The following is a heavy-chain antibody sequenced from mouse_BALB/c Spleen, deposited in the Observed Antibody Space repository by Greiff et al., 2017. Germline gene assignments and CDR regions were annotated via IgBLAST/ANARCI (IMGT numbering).Heavy chain of an antibody. J-gene: IGHJ4*01. V-gene: IGHV2-6-7*01. Sequence: VQLVESGPGLVAPSQSLSITCTVSGFSLTGYGVNWVRQPPGKGLEWLGMIWGDGSTVYNSALKSRLSISKDNSKSQVFLKMNSLQTDDTARYYCARDTPYDYDGDGAMDYWGQGTSVTVSS. CDR1: GFSLTGYG. CDR3: ARDTPYDYDGDGAMDY. D-gene: IGHD2-4*01. CDR2: IWGDGST.